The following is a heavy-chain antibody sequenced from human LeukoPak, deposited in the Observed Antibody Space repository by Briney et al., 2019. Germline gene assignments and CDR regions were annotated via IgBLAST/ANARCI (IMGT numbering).Heavy chain of an antibody. D-gene: IGHD1-26*01. CDR1: GYTFTSYD. CDR3: ARGSRWVGATAY. Sequence: GASVKVSCKASGYTFTSYDINWVRQATGQGLEWMGWMSPNSANTGYAQKFQGRVTMTRNTSISTAYMELSSLRSEDTAVYYCARGSRWVGATAYWGQGTLVTVSS. CDR2: MSPNSANT. J-gene: IGHJ4*02. V-gene: IGHV1-8*01.